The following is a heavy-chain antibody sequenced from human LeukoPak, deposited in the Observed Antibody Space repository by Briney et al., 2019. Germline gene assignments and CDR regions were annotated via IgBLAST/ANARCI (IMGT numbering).Heavy chain of an antibody. J-gene: IGHJ3*02. CDR2: ISWNSGSI. Sequence: PGGSLRLPCAASGFTFDDYAMHWVRQAPGKGLEWVSGISWNSGSIGYADSVKGRFTISRDNAKNSLYLQMNSLRAEDMALYYCAKAVGTMVRDAFDIWGQGTMVTVSS. CDR3: AKAVGTMVRDAFDI. D-gene: IGHD3-10*01. V-gene: IGHV3-9*03. CDR1: GFTFDDYA.